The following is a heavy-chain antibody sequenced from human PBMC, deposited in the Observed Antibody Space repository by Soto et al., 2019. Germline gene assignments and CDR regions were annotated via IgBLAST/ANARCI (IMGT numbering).Heavy chain of an antibody. V-gene: IGHV5-51*01. D-gene: IGHD3-10*02. J-gene: IGHJ6*02. Sequence: PGESLKISWKGSGYSFTSYWIGWVRQMPGKGLEWMGIIYPGDSDTRYSPSFQGQVTISADKSISTAYLQWSSLKASDTAMYYCARLSPIVREGSYTYDIYVRAQRTTVPVSS. CDR3: ARLSPIVREGSYTYDIYV. CDR1: GYSFTSYW. CDR2: IYPGDSDT.